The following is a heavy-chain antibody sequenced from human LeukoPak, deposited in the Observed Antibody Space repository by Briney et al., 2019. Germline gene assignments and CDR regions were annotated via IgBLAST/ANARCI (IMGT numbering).Heavy chain of an antibody. CDR1: GFTFSSYA. D-gene: IGHD3-16*01. Sequence: GGSLRLSCAASGFTFSSYAMSWVRQAPGKGLEWVSAIRGSAGTTYYADSVKGRFTISRDNSRNTLYLQMNSLRAEDTAVYYCVKGGNLYWFDPWGQGTLVTVSS. CDR3: VKGGNLYWFDP. V-gene: IGHV3-23*01. CDR2: IRGSAGTT. J-gene: IGHJ5*02.